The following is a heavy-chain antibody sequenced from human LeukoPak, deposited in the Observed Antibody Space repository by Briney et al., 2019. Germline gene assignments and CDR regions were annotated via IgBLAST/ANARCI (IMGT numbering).Heavy chain of an antibody. V-gene: IGHV1-8*01. CDR1: GYTFTSYD. D-gene: IGHD2-2*03. J-gene: IGHJ5*02. Sequence: EASVKVSCKASGYTFTSYDINWVRQATGQGLEWMGWMNPNSGNTGYAQKFQGRVTMTRNTSISTAYMELSSLRSEDTAVYYCARGGSGNCSSTSCHNWFDPWGQGTLVTVSS. CDR3: ARGGSGNCSSTSCHNWFDP. CDR2: MNPNSGNT.